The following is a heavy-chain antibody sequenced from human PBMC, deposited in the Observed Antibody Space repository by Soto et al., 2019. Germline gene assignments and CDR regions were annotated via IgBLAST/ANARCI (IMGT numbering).Heavy chain of an antibody. CDR1: GGSFSGYY. D-gene: IGHD3-3*01. CDR2: INHSGST. CDR3: ARVKTFWSGYFRFDY. Sequence: SETLSLTCAVYGGSFSGYYWTWIRQPPGKGLEWIGEINHSGSTNYNPSLKSRVTISVDTSKNQLSLKLSSVAAADTAVYYCARVKTFWSGYFRFDYWGKGTMVTVSS. V-gene: IGHV4-34*01. J-gene: IGHJ4*02.